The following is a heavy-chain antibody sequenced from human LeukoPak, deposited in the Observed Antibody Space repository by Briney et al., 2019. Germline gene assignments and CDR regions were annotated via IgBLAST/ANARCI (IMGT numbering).Heavy chain of an antibody. J-gene: IGHJ4*02. Sequence: SETLSLTCTVSGGSISSYYWSWIRQPPGKGLEWIGYIYYSGSTNYSPSLKSRVTISVDTSKNQCSLKLSTVTAADTAVYYCARDGGDGFDYWGKGTLVTVSS. CDR1: GGSISSYY. CDR2: IYYSGST. V-gene: IGHV4-59*01. D-gene: IGHD5-24*01. CDR3: ARDGGDGFDY.